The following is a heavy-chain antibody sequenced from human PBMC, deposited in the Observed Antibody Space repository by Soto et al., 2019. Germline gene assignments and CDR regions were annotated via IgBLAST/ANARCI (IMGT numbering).Heavy chain of an antibody. CDR3: ARRSSSWYFDY. Sequence: GGSLRLSCAASGFTFSNYAMNWVRQAPGKGLEWVSVISGSGDSTYYADSVKGRFAISRDSSKNTLYLQMNSLRAEDTAVYYCARRSSSWYFDYWGQGT. CDR2: ISGSGDST. CDR1: GFTFSNYA. J-gene: IGHJ4*02. D-gene: IGHD6-13*01. V-gene: IGHV3-23*01.